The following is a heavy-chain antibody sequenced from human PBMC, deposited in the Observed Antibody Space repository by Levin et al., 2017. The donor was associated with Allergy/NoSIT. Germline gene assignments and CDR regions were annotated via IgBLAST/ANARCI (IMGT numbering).Heavy chain of an antibody. D-gene: IGHD6-13*01. J-gene: IGHJ4*02. V-gene: IGHV4-39*01. CDR3: ARQGAEYSSSWYRHFVYFDY. CDR1: GGSISSSSYY. CDR2: IYYSGST. Sequence: SETLSLTCTVSGGSISSSSYYWGWIRQPPGKGLEWIGSIYYSGSTYYNPSLKSRVTISVDTSKNQFSLKLSSVTAADTAVYYCARQGAEYSSSWYRHFVYFDYWGQGTLVTVSS.